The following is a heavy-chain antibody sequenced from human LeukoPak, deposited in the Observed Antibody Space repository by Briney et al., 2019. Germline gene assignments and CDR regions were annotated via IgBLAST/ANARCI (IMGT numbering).Heavy chain of an antibody. CDR1: GFTFNSYW. D-gene: IGHD3-22*01. J-gene: IGHJ4*02. V-gene: IGHV3-74*01. CDR3: ARARITFYYDSNGPYFDY. Sequence: PGGSLRLSCAASGFTFNSYWMYWVRQAPGKGLVWVSRINGDGSRTSYADSVKGRCTISRDNAKNTLYLQMNSLRVEDTAVYYCARARITFYYDSNGPYFDYWGQGNLVTVSS. CDR2: INGDGSRT.